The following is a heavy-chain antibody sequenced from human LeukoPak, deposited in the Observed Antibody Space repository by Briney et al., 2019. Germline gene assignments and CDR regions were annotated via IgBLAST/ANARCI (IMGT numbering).Heavy chain of an antibody. V-gene: IGHV3-15*01. Sequence: PGGSLRLSCAVSGFTFSNAWMSWVRQAPGKGLEWVGRIKSKIDGGTTDYAAPVKGRFTISRDDSKNTLFLQMNSLKTEDTAVYYCTTALSFGDYFDYWGQGTLVTVSS. CDR3: TTALSFGDYFDY. CDR1: GFTFSNAW. J-gene: IGHJ4*02. CDR2: IKSKIDGGTT. D-gene: IGHD2-2*01.